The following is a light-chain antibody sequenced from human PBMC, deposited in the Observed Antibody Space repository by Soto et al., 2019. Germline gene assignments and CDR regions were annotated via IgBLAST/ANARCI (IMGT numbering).Light chain of an antibody. CDR2: LND. V-gene: IGLV1-44*01. CDR1: FSNIGDNA. CDR3: ASWDDSLNYL. Sequence: QSVLTQPPSLSATPGQRVNISCTGSFSNIGDNAVNWYQQLPGAAPKLLIYLNDQRPSGVPDRFSGSKSGTSAFLAISGLQSEDEADYYCASWDDSLNYLFGTGTKLTVL. J-gene: IGLJ1*01.